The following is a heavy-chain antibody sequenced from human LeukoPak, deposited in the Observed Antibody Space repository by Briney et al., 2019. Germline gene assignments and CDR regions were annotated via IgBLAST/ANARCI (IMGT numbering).Heavy chain of an antibody. CDR3: AKMYYYDSSGYYFSQQNAFDI. Sequence: PGGSLRLSCAASGFTVSSYGMHWVRQAPGKGLEWVSVISSSDSTYYADSVKGRFTFSRDNSKNTVYLQMNSLRAEDTAVYYCAKMYYYDSSGYYFSQQNAFDIWGQGTTVTVSS. CDR1: GFTVSSYG. D-gene: IGHD3-22*01. CDR2: ISSSDST. V-gene: IGHV3-23*01. J-gene: IGHJ3*02.